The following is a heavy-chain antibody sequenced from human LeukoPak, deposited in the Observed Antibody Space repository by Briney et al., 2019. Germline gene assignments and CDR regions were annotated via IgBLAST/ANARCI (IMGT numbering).Heavy chain of an antibody. CDR3: ARDHGGQLDVYYYMDV. D-gene: IGHD1-1*01. CDR2: INPSGGST. Sequence: ASVKVSCKASGYTFTSYYMHWVRQAPGQGLEGMGIINPSGGSTSFAQKFQGRVTMTRDMSTSTVYMELSSLRSEDTAVYYCARDHGGQLDVYYYMDVWGKGTTVTVSS. V-gene: IGHV1-46*01. J-gene: IGHJ6*03. CDR1: GYTFTSYY.